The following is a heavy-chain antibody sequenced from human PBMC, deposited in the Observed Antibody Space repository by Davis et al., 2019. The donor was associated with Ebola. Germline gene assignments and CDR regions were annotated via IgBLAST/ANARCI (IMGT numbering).Heavy chain of an antibody. Sequence: GESLKISCAASEFTFSTYSMNWVRQAPGKGLEWVSSISSSGSYIYYADSMKGRFTISRDNSKNTLYLQMSSLRPEDSGVYYCASSSVRHSDLWYSLDYWGHGILVTVSS. CDR3: ASSSVRHSDLWYSLDY. CDR2: ISSSGSYI. CDR1: EFTFSTYS. J-gene: IGHJ4*01. D-gene: IGHD2-15*01. V-gene: IGHV3-21*01.